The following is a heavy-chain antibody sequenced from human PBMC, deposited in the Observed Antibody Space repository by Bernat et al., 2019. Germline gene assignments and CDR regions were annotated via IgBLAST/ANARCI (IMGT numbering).Heavy chain of an antibody. J-gene: IGHJ4*02. D-gene: IGHD3-16*01. CDR1: GFTFSSYA. Sequence: EVQLLESGGGLVQPGGSLRLSCAASGFTFSSYAMSWVRQAPGKGLEWVSAISGSGGSTYYADSVKGRFIISRDNSKNTLYLQMNSLRAEDTAVYYCAKKATNDYIWGSYTYYFDYWGQGTLVTVSS. V-gene: IGHV3-23*01. CDR3: AKKATNDYIWGSYTYYFDY. CDR2: ISGSGGST.